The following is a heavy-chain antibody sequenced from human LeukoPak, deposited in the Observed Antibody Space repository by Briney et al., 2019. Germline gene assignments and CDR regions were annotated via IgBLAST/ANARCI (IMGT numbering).Heavy chain of an antibody. D-gene: IGHD3-10*01. CDR1: GGSFEHYF. Sequence: PSETLSLTCTVSGGSFEHYFWSWIRQPPGKGLEWIGYVYYSGSTDYSPSLKSRLTISADTSKNQFSLKLSSVTAADTAVYYCARLARYGSGSYPFDYWGQGTLVTVSS. CDR2: VYYSGST. J-gene: IGHJ4*02. CDR3: ARLARYGSGSYPFDY. V-gene: IGHV4-59*01.